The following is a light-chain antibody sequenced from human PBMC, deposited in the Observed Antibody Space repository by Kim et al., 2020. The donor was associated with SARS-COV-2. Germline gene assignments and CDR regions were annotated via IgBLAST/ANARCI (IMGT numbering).Light chain of an antibody. J-gene: IGLJ2*01. Sequence: GQSVTISCTGTSRDIGAYNYVSWYQHPPGKAPKLMISEVSNRPSGVPHRFSGSKSGNTASLTVSGLQAEDEADYYCSSYAGSNLVVFGGGTQLTVL. CDR2: EVS. V-gene: IGLV2-8*01. CDR1: SRDIGAYNY. CDR3: SSYAGSNLVV.